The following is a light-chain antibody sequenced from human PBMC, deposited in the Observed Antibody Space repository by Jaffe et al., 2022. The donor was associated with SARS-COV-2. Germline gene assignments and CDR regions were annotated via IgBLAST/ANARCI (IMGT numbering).Light chain of an antibody. CDR2: DDS. J-gene: IGLJ3*02. V-gene: IGLV3-21*02. Sequence: SYVLTQPPSVSVAPGQTARITCGGNNIGSESVHWYQQKPGQAPVLVVYDDSDRPSGIPERVSGSNSGNTATLTISRVEAGDEADYYCQVWDNSSDHLWVFGGGTRLTVL. CDR3: QVWDNSSDHLWV. CDR1: NIGSES.